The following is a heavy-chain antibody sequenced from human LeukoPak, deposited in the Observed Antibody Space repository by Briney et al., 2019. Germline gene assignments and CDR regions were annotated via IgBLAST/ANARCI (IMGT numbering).Heavy chain of an antibody. J-gene: IGHJ5*02. V-gene: IGHV4-34*01. CDR2: INHSGST. CDR3: ARGLPRLPPFGYYGSGSHWTPNWFDP. D-gene: IGHD3-10*01. CDR1: GGSFSGYY. Sequence: SETLSLTCAVYGGSFSGYYWSWIRQPPGKGLEWIGEINHSGSTNYNPSLKSRVTISVDTSKNQFSLKLSSVTAADTAVYYCARGLPRLPPFGYYGSGSHWTPNWFDPWGHGTLVTVSS.